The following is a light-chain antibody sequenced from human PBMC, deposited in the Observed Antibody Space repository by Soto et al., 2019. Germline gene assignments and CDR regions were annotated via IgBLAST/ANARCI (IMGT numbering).Light chain of an antibody. Sequence: DIQMTPSPSTLSASVGDKVTITFPASQSISSWLAWYQQKPGKAPKLLIYDASSLESGVPSRFSGSGSGTEFTLTISSLQPDDFATYYCQQYNSYLLTFGGGTKVDIK. CDR2: DAS. J-gene: IGKJ4*01. CDR1: QSISSW. CDR3: QQYNSYLLT. V-gene: IGKV1-5*01.